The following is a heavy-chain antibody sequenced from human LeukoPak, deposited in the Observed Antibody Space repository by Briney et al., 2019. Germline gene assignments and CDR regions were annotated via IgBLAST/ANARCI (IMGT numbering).Heavy chain of an antibody. J-gene: IGHJ5*02. Sequence: SETLSLTCTVSGGSISSSSYYWGWIRQPPGKGLGWIGSIYYSGSTYYNPSLKSRVTISVDTSKNQFSLKLSSVTAADTAVYNCARHGKLDWFDPWGQGTLVTVSS. CDR3: ARHGKLDWFDP. V-gene: IGHV4-39*01. CDR2: IYYSGST. CDR1: GGSISSSSYY.